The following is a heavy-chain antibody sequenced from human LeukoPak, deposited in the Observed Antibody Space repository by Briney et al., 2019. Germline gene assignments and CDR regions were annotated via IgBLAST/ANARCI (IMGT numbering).Heavy chain of an antibody. Sequence: SQTLSLTCAVSGGSISSGGYSWSWIRQPPGKGLEWIGYIYHSGSTYYNPSLKSRVTISVDRSKNQFSLKLSSVTAADTAVYYCARAAIGYCSSTSCYPSHFDYWGQGTLVTVSS. D-gene: IGHD2-2*01. CDR1: GGSISSGGYS. J-gene: IGHJ4*02. V-gene: IGHV4-30-2*01. CDR2: IYHSGST. CDR3: ARAAIGYCSSTSCYPSHFDY.